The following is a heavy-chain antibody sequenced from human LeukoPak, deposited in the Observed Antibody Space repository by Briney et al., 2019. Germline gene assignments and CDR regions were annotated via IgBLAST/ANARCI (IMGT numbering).Heavy chain of an antibody. J-gene: IGHJ4*02. Sequence: SVKVSCKASGGTFSSYTISWVRQAPGQGPEWMGRIIPILGIANYAQKFQGRVTITADKSTSTAYMELSSLRSEDTAVYYCARVSGDWNDTRIFDYWGQRTLVTVSS. CDR1: GGTFSSYT. D-gene: IGHD1-1*01. CDR3: ARVSGDWNDTRIFDY. CDR2: IIPILGIA. V-gene: IGHV1-69*02.